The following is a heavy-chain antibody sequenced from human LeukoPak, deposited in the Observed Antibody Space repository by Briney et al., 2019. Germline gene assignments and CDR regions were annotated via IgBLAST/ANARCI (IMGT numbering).Heavy chain of an antibody. CDR1: GYTFTSYA. CDR3: AREAEYYDSSPKGCFDY. CDR2: INTNTGNP. D-gene: IGHD3-22*01. J-gene: IGHJ4*02. V-gene: IGHV7-4-1*02. Sequence: ASVKVSCTASGYTFTSYAMNWVRQAPGQGLEWMGWINTNTGNPTYAQGFTGRFVFSLDTSVSTAYLQISSLKAEDTAVYYCAREAEYYDSSPKGCFDYWGQGTLVTVSS.